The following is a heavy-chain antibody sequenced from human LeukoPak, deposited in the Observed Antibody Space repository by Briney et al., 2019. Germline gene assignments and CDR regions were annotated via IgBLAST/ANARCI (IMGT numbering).Heavy chain of an antibody. V-gene: IGHV1-69*04. CDR3: ARDLRGFSGGSSLEHEFDY. J-gene: IGHJ4*02. CDR2: IIPILGIA. D-gene: IGHD2-15*01. Sequence: GASVKVSCKASGGTFSSYAISWVRQAPGQGLEWMGRIIPILGIANYAQKFQGRVTITADKSTSTAYMELSSLRSEDTAVYYCARDLRGFSGGSSLEHEFDYWGQGTLVTVSS. CDR1: GGTFSSYA.